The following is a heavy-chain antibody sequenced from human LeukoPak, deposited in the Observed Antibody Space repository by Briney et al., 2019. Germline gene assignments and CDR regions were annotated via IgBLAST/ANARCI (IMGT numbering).Heavy chain of an antibody. D-gene: IGHD2-15*01. CDR1: GGSISSYY. J-gene: IGHJ4*02. CDR2: IYYSGGT. CDR3: ARSWWGFDY. V-gene: IGHV4-59*01. Sequence: SETLSLTCTVSGGSISSYYWSWIRQPPGKGLEWIGYIYYSGGTNYNPSLKSRVTISVDTSKNQFSLKLSSVTAADTAVYYCARSWWGFDYWGQGTLVTVSS.